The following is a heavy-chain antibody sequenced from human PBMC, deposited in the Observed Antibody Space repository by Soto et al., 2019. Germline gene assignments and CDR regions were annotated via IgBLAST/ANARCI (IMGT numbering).Heavy chain of an antibody. CDR1: GGSISSNY. CDR3: AGGGGSPDY. CDR2: IYYSGRT. V-gene: IGHV4-59*01. Sequence: QVQLQESGPGLVKPSETLSLMCTVSGGSISSNYWSWIRQPPGKGLEYIGYIYYSGRTNFKPSLKSAVTQSVDPSKNQFSLKLSSVTAAETAVYYCAGGGGSPDYWGQGTLVTVSS. J-gene: IGHJ4*02. D-gene: IGHD3-10*01.